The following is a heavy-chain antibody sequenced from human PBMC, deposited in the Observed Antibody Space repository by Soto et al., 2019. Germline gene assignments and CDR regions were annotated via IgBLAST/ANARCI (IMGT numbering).Heavy chain of an antibody. Sequence: EVQLLESGGGLVQPGGSLRLSCAASGFTFSSYAMSWVRQAPGKGLEWVSTISGSGGSTYYADSVKGRFTISRDNSKNTLYLQMNSLRAEDTAVYYCAKAYRRENYYYYGMDVWGQGTTVTFS. J-gene: IGHJ6*02. D-gene: IGHD4-4*01. CDR2: ISGSGGST. V-gene: IGHV3-23*01. CDR1: GFTFSSYA. CDR3: AKAYRRENYYYYGMDV.